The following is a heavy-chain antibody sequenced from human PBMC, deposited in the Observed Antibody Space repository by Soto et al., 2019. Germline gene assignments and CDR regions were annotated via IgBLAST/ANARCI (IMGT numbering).Heavy chain of an antibody. D-gene: IGHD3-9*01. Sequence: SETLSLTCTVSGGSISSGGYYWSCIRQHPGKGLEWIGYIYYSGSTYYNPSLKSRVTISVDTSKNQFSLKLSSVTAADTAVYYCARVPKFDWLPYYFDYWGQGTLVTVSS. CDR1: GGSISSGGYY. CDR3: ARVPKFDWLPYYFDY. CDR2: IYYSGST. V-gene: IGHV4-31*03. J-gene: IGHJ4*02.